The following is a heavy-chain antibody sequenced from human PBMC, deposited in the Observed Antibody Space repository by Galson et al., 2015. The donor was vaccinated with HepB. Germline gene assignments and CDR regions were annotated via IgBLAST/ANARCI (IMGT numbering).Heavy chain of an antibody. CDR1: GFSLSTSGMC. V-gene: IGHV2-70*11. CDR3: ARGYSSGWHDHHAFDY. Sequence: PALVKPTQTLTLTCTFSGFSLSTSGMCVSWIRQPPGKALEWLARIDWDDDKYYRKSLKTRLTISKDTSKNQVVLTMTNMDPVDTATYYCARGYSSGWHDHHAFDYWGQGTLVTVSS. CDR2: IDWDDDK. D-gene: IGHD6-19*01. J-gene: IGHJ4*02.